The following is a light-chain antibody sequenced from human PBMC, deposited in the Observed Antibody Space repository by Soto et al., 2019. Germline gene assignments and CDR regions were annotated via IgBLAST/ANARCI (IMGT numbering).Light chain of an antibody. J-gene: IGKJ3*01. CDR2: WAS. V-gene: IGKV4-1*01. Sequence: DIVMTQSPDSLAVSLGERATINCKSSQSVLFSANNKNYLAWYQQKAGQPPNLLIYWASTRQAGVPDRFSGSGSGKDFTLTISSLQAEDVAVYSCQQYYSAPFTFGPGTKVEI. CDR1: QSVLFSANNKNY. CDR3: QQYYSAPFT.